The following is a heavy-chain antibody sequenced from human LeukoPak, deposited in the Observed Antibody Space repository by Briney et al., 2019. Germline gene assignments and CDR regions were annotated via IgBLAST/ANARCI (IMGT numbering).Heavy chain of an antibody. CDR3: ARGYYDSSGYPSFDY. CDR1: GFTFSSYA. Sequence: GRSLRLSCAASGFTFSSYAMPWVRQAPGKGLEWVAVISYDGSNKYYADSVKGRFTISRDNSKNTLYLQMNSLRAEDTAVYYCARGYYDSSGYPSFDYWGQGTLVTVSS. V-gene: IGHV3-30-3*01. D-gene: IGHD3-22*01. J-gene: IGHJ4*02. CDR2: ISYDGSNK.